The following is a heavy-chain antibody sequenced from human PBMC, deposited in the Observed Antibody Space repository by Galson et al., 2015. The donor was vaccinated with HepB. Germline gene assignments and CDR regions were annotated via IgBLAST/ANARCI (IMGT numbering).Heavy chain of an antibody. CDR3: ARDPEAYCGGDCYSPVDYMDV. V-gene: IGHV1-69*10. J-gene: IGHJ6*03. D-gene: IGHD2-21*01. CDR2: IIPILGIA. CDR1: GGTFSSYA. Sequence: SVKVSCKASGGTFSSYAISWVRQAPGQGLEWMGGIIPILGIANYAQKFQGRVTITADKSTSTAYMELSSLRSEDTAVYYCARDPEAYCGGDCYSPVDYMDVWGKGTTVTVSS.